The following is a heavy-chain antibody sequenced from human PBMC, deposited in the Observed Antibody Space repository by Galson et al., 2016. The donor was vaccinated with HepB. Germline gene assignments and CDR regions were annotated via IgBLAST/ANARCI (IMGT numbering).Heavy chain of an antibody. CDR2: IIPLLGTP. V-gene: IGHV1-69*13. CDR1: GGTVSVFG. CDR3: ARGQYPGDH. D-gene: IGHD2/OR15-2a*01. J-gene: IGHJ4*02. Sequence: SVKVSCKASGGTVSVFGISWVRQAPGEGLEWMGGIIPLLGTPNYAQKFQGRVTITADESTSTVYLELSGLRYADTAVYFCARGQYPGDHWGQGTLFSVSS.